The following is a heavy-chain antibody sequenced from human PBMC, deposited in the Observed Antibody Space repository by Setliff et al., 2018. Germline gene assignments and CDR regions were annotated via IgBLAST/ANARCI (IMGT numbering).Heavy chain of an antibody. CDR1: GFTFRNYG. D-gene: IGHD2-21*02. V-gene: IGHV3-33*01. CDR3: ATNWVTAQHYYYGMDV. CDR2: IWNDGSSQ. Sequence: PGGSLRLSCVASGFTFRNYGMHWVRQAPGKGLEWVALIWNDGSSQFYGDSVKGRITISRDNSKNTLYLQMDSLRADDTAVYYCATNWVTAQHYYYGMDVWGQGTTVTVSS. J-gene: IGHJ6*02.